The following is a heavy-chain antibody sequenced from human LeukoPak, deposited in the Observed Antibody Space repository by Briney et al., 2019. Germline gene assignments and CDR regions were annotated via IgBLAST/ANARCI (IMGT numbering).Heavy chain of an antibody. Sequence: SETLSLTCTVSGGSISSGSYYWSWIRQPAGKGLEWIGRIYTSGSTNYNPSLKSRVTISVDTSKNQFSLKLSSVTAADTAVYYCARATPIAVAGNSDYWGQGTLVTVSS. CDR2: IYTSGST. D-gene: IGHD6-19*01. V-gene: IGHV4-61*02. CDR3: ARATPIAVAGNSDY. CDR1: GGSISSGSYY. J-gene: IGHJ4*02.